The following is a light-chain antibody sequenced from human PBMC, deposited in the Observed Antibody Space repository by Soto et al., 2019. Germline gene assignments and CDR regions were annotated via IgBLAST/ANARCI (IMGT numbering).Light chain of an antibody. CDR3: QQYGSSGT. Sequence: EILMTQSPATLSVSPGERATLSCRASQSVGNDLAWYQQKVGQXPXXLIYGASTRATGIPARFSVSGSGTEFTLTISRLEPEDFAVDYCQQYGSSGTFGQGTKVDIK. CDR2: GAS. J-gene: IGKJ1*01. CDR1: QSVGND. V-gene: IGKV3-15*01.